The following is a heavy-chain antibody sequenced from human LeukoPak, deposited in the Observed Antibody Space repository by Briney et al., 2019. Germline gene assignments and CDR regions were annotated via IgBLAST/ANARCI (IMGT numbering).Heavy chain of an antibody. CDR2: INTNTGNP. CDR3: ARVIAAADRRAFDI. CDR1: GYTFTTNA. V-gene: IGHV7-4-1*02. J-gene: IGHJ3*02. Sequence: GASVKVSCEASGYTFTTNAMNWVRQAPGQGLEWMGWINTNTGNPTYAQGFTGRFVFSLDTSVSTAYLQISSLKAEDTAVYYCARVIAAADRRAFDIWGQGTMVTVSS. D-gene: IGHD6-13*01.